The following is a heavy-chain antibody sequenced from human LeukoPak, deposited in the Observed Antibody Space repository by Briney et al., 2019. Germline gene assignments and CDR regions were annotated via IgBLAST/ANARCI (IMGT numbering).Heavy chain of an antibody. Sequence: GGSLRLSYAASGFTFSNYNMSGVRQAPGKGLGWGSYISSSCSTIYYADSVKGRFTISRDNAKNSLYLQMNILRAEDTAVYYCARDHYYGSGSSYKDYWGQGSLVTVSS. V-gene: IGHV3-48*01. CDR2: ISSSCSTI. J-gene: IGHJ4*02. D-gene: IGHD3-10*01. CDR3: ARDHYYGSGSSYKDY. CDR1: GFTFSNYN.